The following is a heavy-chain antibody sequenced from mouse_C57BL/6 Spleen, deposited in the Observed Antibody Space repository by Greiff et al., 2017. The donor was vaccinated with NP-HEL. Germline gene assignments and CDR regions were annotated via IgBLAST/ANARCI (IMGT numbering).Heavy chain of an antibody. J-gene: IGHJ3*01. CDR1: GFTFNTYA. V-gene: IGHV10-3*01. D-gene: IGHD2-4*01. CDR3: GRGEGYDYDGFAY. CDR2: IRSKSSNDAT. Sequence: EVQLVESGGGLVQPKGSLKLSCAASGFTFNTYAMHWVRQAPGKGLEWVARIRSKSSNDATYYADSVKDRFTISRDDSQSMPYLQMNNLKTEDTAMDYCGRGEGYDYDGFAYWGQGALVTVSA.